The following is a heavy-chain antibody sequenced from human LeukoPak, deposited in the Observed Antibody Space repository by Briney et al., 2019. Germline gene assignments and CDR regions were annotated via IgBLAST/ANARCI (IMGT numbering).Heavy chain of an antibody. D-gene: IGHD2-2*01. Sequence: SVKVSCKACGGTFSNDAISWVRQAPGQGLEWMGRIIPNLGMALYAQKFKGRVTITADKSPSTAYMELSSLTSEDTAVYFCARDLVCTMNCKDSWGQGTLVTVS. CDR1: GGTFSNDA. J-gene: IGHJ4*02. CDR3: ARDLVCTMNCKDS. CDR2: IIPNLGMA. V-gene: IGHV1-69*04.